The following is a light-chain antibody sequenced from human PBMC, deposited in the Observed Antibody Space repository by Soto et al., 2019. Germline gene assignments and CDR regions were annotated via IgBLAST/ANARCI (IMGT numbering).Light chain of an antibody. J-gene: IGLJ2*01. V-gene: IGLV1-47*01. Sequence: QSVLTQPPSASGTPGQRVTICCSGSSSNIGSNDAFWYQQLPGTAPKLLIYRSNQRPSGVPDRFSGSKSGTSASLAISGLRSEDEADYYCASWDYSLSGVLFGGGTQLTVL. CDR1: SSNIGSND. CDR3: ASWDYSLSGVL. CDR2: RSN.